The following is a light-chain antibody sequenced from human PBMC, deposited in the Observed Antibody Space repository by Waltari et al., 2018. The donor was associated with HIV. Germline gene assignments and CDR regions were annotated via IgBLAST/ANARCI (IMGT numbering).Light chain of an antibody. CDR3: GTWHNSLSAGYV. CDR1: SSNIGDNY. V-gene: IGLV1-51*02. Sequence: QSVLTQPPSVSAAPGQTVTISCYVNSSNIGDNYVSWFQQLPGTAPKLLIYKNNQRPSGIPDRFSGSKSGTSATLGITGLQTGDEADYFCGTWHNSLSAGYVFGTGTKVSVL. CDR2: KNN. J-gene: IGLJ1*01.